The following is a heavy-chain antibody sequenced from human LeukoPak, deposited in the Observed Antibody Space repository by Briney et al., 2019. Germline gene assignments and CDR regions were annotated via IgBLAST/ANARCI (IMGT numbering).Heavy chain of an antibody. V-gene: IGHV4-59*01. J-gene: IGHJ4*02. Sequence: TSETLSLTCTVSGGSISSYYWSWIRQPPGKGLEWIGYIYYSGSTNYDPSLKSRVTISVDTSKNQFSLKLSSVTAADTAVCYCARYGVRFDYWGQGTLVTVSS. CDR3: ARYGVRFDY. D-gene: IGHD4-17*01. CDR1: GGSISSYY. CDR2: IYYSGST.